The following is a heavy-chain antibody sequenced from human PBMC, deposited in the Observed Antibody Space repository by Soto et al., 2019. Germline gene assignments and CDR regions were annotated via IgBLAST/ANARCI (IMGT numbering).Heavy chain of an antibody. CDR1: GGSISSSSYY. J-gene: IGHJ4*02. CDR3: ARRDSPPHYRY. D-gene: IGHD3-16*02. Sequence: QLQLQESGPGLVKPSETLSLTCTVSGGSISSSSYYWGWIRQPPGKGLEWIGSIYYSGSTYYNPSLKSRVTISVDTSNNQFSLKLSSVTDADTAVYYCARRDSPPHYRYWGQGTLVTVSS. V-gene: IGHV4-39*01. CDR2: IYYSGST.